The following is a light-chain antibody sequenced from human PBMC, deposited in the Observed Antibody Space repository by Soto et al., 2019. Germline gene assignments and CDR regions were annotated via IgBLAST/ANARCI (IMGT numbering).Light chain of an antibody. CDR3: RQYGRSLEFA. J-gene: IGKJ4*01. CDR1: QSVSSY. Sequence: EIVLTQSPATLSLSPGERATLSCRASQSVSSYLAWYQQKPGQAPRLLIYDASNRATGIPARFSGSGSGTDLTLTISRLETEDFAVYYCRQYGRSLEFALGGGTKVDIK. CDR2: DAS. V-gene: IGKV3-11*01.